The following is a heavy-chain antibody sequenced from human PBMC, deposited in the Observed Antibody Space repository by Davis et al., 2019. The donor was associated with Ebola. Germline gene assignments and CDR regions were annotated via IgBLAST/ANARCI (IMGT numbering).Heavy chain of an antibody. Sequence: ASVKVSCKASGYTFTSYYMHWVRQAPGQGLEWMGIINPSGGSTSYAQKFQGRVTMTRDTSTSTVYMELSSLRAEDTAVYYCAEELLYGEALAVALDYWGQGTLVTVSS. CDR3: AEELLYGEALAVALDY. D-gene: IGHD6-19*01. CDR1: GYTFTSYY. CDR2: INPSGGST. J-gene: IGHJ4*02. V-gene: IGHV1-46*01.